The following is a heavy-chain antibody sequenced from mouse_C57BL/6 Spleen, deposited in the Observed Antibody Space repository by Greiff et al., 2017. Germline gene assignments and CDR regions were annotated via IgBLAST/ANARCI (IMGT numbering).Heavy chain of an antibody. V-gene: IGHV1-81*01. D-gene: IGHD3-2*02. Sequence: VQLQQSGAELARPGASVKLSCKASGYTFTSYGISWVKQRTGQGLEWIGEIYPRSGNTYYNEKFKGKATLTADKSSSTAYMELRSLTSEDSAVYFCARWGQLSPYFDYWGQGTTLTVSS. CDR2: IYPRSGNT. CDR1: GYTFTSYG. J-gene: IGHJ2*01. CDR3: ARWGQLSPYFDY.